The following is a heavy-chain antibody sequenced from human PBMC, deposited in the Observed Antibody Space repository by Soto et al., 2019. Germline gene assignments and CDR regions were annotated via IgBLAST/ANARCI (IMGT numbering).Heavy chain of an antibody. D-gene: IGHD3-3*01. V-gene: IGHV1-2*02. CDR1: GYTFTGYY. CDR3: ARAPTYYDFWSGYFPDYYYGMDV. Sequence: ASVKVSCKASGYTFTGYYMHWVRQAPGQGLEWMGWINPNSGGTNYAQKFQGRVTMTRDTSISTAYMELSRLRSDDTAVYYCARAPTYYDFWSGYFPDYYYGMDVWGQGTTVTVSS. CDR2: INPNSGGT. J-gene: IGHJ6*02.